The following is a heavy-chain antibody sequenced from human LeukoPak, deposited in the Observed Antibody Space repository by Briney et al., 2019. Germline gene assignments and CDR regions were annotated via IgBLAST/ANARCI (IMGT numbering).Heavy chain of an antibody. J-gene: IGHJ4*02. CDR1: GFTFSSYA. CDR3: AKISRSGYYFADY. CDR2: ISGSGGST. D-gene: IGHD3-22*01. Sequence: PGGSLRLSCAASGFTFSSYAMSWVRQAPGKGLEWVSAISGSGGSTYYADSVKGRFAISRDNSKNTLYLQMNSLSAEDTAVYYCAKISRSGYYFADYWGQGTLVTVSS. V-gene: IGHV3-23*01.